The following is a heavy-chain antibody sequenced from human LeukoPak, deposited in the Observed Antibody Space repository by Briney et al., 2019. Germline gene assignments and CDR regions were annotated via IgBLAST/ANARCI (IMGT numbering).Heavy chain of an antibody. V-gene: IGHV4-31*03. J-gene: IGHJ4*02. CDR2: IYYSGST. CDR1: GGSISSGGYY. D-gene: IGHD5-24*01. CDR3: ARDLYGYNSFDY. Sequence: KTSETLFLTCTVSGGSISSGGYYWSWIRQHPGKGLEWIGYIYYSGSTYYNPSLKSRVTISVDTSKNQFSLKLNSVTAADTAVYYCARDLYGYNSFDYWGQGTLVTVSS.